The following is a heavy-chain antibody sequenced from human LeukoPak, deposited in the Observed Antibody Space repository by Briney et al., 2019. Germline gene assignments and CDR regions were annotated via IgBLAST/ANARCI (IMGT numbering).Heavy chain of an antibody. D-gene: IGHD2-15*01. Sequence: SETLSLTCTVSGGSISSYYWTWIRQPPGKGLDWIAYIYYSGTTNYNPSLKSRVTVSVDKSKNQFSLKLSSVTAADTAVYYCARDGAMVGAAVVGMDVWGQGTTVTVSS. CDR3: ARDGAMVGAAVVGMDV. CDR2: IYYSGTT. V-gene: IGHV4-59*12. J-gene: IGHJ6*02. CDR1: GGSISSYY.